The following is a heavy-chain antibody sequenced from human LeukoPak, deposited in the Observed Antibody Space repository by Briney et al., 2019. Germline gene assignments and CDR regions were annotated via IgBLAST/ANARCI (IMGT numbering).Heavy chain of an antibody. V-gene: IGHV5-51*01. D-gene: IGHD3-3*01. J-gene: IGHJ4*02. CDR1: GYSFTSYW. CDR2: IYPGVSDT. CDR3: ARSNADYDFWSGYAFDY. Sequence: GESLKISCKGSGYSFTSYWIGWVRQMPGKGLEWMGIIYPGVSDTRYSPSFQGQVTISADKSISTAYLQWSSLKASDTAMYYCARSNADYDFWSGYAFDYWGQGTLVTVSS.